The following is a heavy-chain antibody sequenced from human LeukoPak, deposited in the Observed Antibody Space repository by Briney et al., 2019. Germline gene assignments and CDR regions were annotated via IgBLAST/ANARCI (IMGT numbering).Heavy chain of an antibody. Sequence: QPGGSLRLSCAASGFVFSSYAMGWVRQAPGKGLEWVSALSGSGQRPKYADSVKGRFTISRDSFKSTLYLQMDSLRAEDTAVYYCAKKYNTGLDPWGQGTLVTVSS. CDR3: AKKYNTGLDP. CDR1: GFVFSSYA. CDR2: LSGSGQRP. D-gene: IGHD1-14*01. V-gene: IGHV3-23*01. J-gene: IGHJ5*02.